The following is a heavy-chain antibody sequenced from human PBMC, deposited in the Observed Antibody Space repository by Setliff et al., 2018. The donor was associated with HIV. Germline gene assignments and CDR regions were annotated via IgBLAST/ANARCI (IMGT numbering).Heavy chain of an antibody. CDR1: GFAFGGYA. CDR3: AKKTAAYTSGSWLHY. V-gene: IGHV3-23*03. Sequence: LRLSCAASGFAFGGYAMNWVRQAPGKGLEWVSVIYSGGSTYYADSVKGRFTISRDNSKNTLYLQMNSLRAEDTAVYYCAKKTAAYTSGSWLHYWGQGTLVTAPQ. CDR2: IYSGGST. J-gene: IGHJ4*02. D-gene: IGHD3-10*01.